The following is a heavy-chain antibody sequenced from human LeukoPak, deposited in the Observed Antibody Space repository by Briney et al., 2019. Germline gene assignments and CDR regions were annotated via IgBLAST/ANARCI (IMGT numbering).Heavy chain of an antibody. CDR2: INQSGST. Sequence: SDTLSLTCAVYGGSFSGYYWSWIRQPPGKGLEWIGEINQSGSTNDNPSLKSRVTISVDTSKNQFSLKLSSVTAAETAVYSCARGLVRGNARTIVVVPAASGVRSAFDIWGQGIMVTVSS. CDR1: GGSFSGYY. D-gene: IGHD2-2*01. V-gene: IGHV4-34*01. CDR3: ARGLVRGNARTIVVVPAASGVRSAFDI. J-gene: IGHJ3*02.